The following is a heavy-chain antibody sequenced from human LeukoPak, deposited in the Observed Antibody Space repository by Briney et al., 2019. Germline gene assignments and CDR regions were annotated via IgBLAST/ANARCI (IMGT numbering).Heavy chain of an antibody. CDR3: ARDRASDNYYDSSGYDY. CDR2: IYYSGST. J-gene: IGHJ4*02. CDR1: GGSISSYY. D-gene: IGHD3-22*01. V-gene: IGHV4-59*01. Sequence: PSETLSLTCTVSGGSISSYYWSWIRQPPGKGLEWIGYIYYSGSTNYNPSLKSRVTISVDTSKNQFSLKLSSVTAADTAVYYCARDRASDNYYDSSGYDYWGQGTLVTVSS.